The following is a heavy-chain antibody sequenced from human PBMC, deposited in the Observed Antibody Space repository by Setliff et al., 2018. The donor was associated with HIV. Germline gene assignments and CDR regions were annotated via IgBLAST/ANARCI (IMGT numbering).Heavy chain of an antibody. CDR3: ARGHHFYWYFNL. CDR1: GGTFSSYA. Sequence: ASVKVSCKASGGTFSSYAISWVRQAPGQGLEWVGWISVYNGQTLYAQKVQDRITVTMDIPKDTAYMELRGLTPDDTAVYYCARGHHFYWYFNLWGPGTLVTVSS. V-gene: IGHV1-18*01. J-gene: IGHJ2*01. CDR2: ISVYNGQT.